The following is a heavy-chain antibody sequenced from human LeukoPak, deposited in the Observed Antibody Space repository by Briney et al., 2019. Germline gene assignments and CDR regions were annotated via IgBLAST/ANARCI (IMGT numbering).Heavy chain of an antibody. Sequence: GASVKVSCKASGGTFSSYAISWVRQAPGQGLEWMGGIIPIFGTANYAQKFQGRVTITTDGSTSTAYMELSSLRSEDTAVYYCARVMYSGYDFLSYWFDPWGQGTLVTVSS. V-gene: IGHV1-69*05. CDR1: GGTFSSYA. CDR2: IIPIFGTA. CDR3: ARVMYSGYDFLSYWFDP. D-gene: IGHD5-12*01. J-gene: IGHJ5*02.